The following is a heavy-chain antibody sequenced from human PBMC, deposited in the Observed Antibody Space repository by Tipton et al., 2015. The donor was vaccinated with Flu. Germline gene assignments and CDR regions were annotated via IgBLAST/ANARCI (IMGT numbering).Heavy chain of an antibody. CDR2: IYHSGST. D-gene: IGHD1-26*01. Sequence: LRLSCAVSGYSISSGYYWGWIRQPPGKGLEWIGSIYHSGSTYYNPPLKSRVTISVDTSKNQFSLKLSSVTAADTAVYYCARQLSVGATSGFDYWGQGTLVTVSS. V-gene: IGHV4-38-2*01. CDR1: GYSISSGYY. CDR3: ARQLSVGATSGFDY. J-gene: IGHJ4*02.